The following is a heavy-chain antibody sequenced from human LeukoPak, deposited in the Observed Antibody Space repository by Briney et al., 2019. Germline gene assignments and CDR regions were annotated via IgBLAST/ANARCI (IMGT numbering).Heavy chain of an antibody. Sequence: QAGGALRLSCTASGFTFSSYAMSWVRQAPGKGLEWVGSIYYNGDTYYYPSLKGPISFSLDKSKNQFSLNLHYITSPIPRGYYNGNRYYAPSLKSQISISIDTSNNQFSMNLNSMTAADSGVYYCARHFRFIGFGELLAFDTWGQGTRVIVSS. CDR1: GFTFSSYA. CDR3: GNRYYAPSLKSQISISIDTSNNQFSMNLNSMTAADSGVYYCARHFRFIGFGELLAFDT. J-gene: IGHJ4*02. V-gene: IGHV3-23*01. CDR2: IYYNGDT. D-gene: IGHD3-3*01.